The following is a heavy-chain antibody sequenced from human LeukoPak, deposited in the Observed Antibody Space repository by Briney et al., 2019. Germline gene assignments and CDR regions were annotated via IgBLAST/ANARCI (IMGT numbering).Heavy chain of an antibody. Sequence: PGGSLRLSCAASGFTVSSNYMSWVRQAPGKGLEWVSVIYSGGSTYYADSVKGRFTISRDNSKNTLYLQMNSLRAEDTAVYYCARERKGYYYYGMDVWGKGTTVTVSS. V-gene: IGHV3-53*01. CDR3: ARERKGYYYYGMDV. CDR2: IYSGGST. J-gene: IGHJ6*04. CDR1: GFTVSSNY.